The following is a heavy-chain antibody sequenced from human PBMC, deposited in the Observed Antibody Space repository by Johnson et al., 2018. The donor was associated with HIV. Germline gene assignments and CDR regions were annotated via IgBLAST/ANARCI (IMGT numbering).Heavy chain of an antibody. Sequence: VQLVESGGGLIQSGGSLRLSCAASGFTVSRNYMSWVRQAPGKGLEWDSVIYSDDMTYYADSVKGRFTISRVNSKNTLYLQMNSLRAEDTAVYYCAKATTGSDAFDIWGQGTMVTVSS. J-gene: IGHJ3*02. D-gene: IGHD1-1*01. V-gene: IGHV3-53*01. CDR2: IYSDDMT. CDR3: AKATTGSDAFDI. CDR1: GFTVSRNY.